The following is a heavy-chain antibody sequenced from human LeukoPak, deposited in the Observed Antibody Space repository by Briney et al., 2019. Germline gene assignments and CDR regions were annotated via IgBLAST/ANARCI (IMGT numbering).Heavy chain of an antibody. CDR2: INPNSGGT. V-gene: IGHV1-2*02. CDR3: ARVGAGDCCFFNY. J-gene: IGHJ4*02. Sequence: ASVKVSCKASGYTFTGYYMHWVRQAPGQGLEWIGWINPNSGGTSYAQKFQGRVTMTGDTSISTAYMDLSKLRSDDTAVYYCARVGAGDCCFFNYWGRGTLVTVSS. CDR1: GYTFTGYY. D-gene: IGHD2-21*02.